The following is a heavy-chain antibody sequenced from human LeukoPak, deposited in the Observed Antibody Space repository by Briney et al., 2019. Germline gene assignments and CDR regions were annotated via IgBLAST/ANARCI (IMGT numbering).Heavy chain of an antibody. CDR2: IWSDGSNE. D-gene: IGHD2-15*01. V-gene: IGHV3-33*01. Sequence: GRSLKLSCAAPGFTFSNYDMHWVRQAPGKGLEWVAVIWSDGSNEYSTDSLKGRFTISRDNSKNTLYLQMNSLRAEDTAVYYCARQMSVFGGGDWLDPWGQGTLVTVSS. CDR3: ARQMSVFGGGDWLDP. J-gene: IGHJ5*02. CDR1: GFTFSNYD.